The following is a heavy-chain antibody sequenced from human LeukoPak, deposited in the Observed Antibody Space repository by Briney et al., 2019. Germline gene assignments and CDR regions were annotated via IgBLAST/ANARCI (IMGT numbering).Heavy chain of an antibody. V-gene: IGHV4-59*08. CDR2: ISYSGST. Sequence: SETLSLTCTVSGGSISSYYWNWIRQSPGKGLEWIGYISYSGSTNNNPSLKSRVTISVDTSKNQFSLKLNSVTAADTAVYYCARLRSGSYHSFDYWGQGTLVTVSS. D-gene: IGHD1-26*01. CDR3: ARLRSGSYHSFDY. J-gene: IGHJ4*02. CDR1: GGSISSYY.